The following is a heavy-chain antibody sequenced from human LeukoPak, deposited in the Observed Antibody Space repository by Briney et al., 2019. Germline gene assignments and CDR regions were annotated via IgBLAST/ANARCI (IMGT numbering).Heavy chain of an antibody. J-gene: IGHJ4*02. V-gene: IGHV3-53*01. CDR2: IYSGGSS. CDR1: GFTVSNNY. D-gene: IGHD2/OR15-2a*01. Sequence: GGSLRLSCAASGFTVSNNYMRWVRQAPGKGLEWVSTIYSGGSSYYADSVKGRFTISRDNSKNTLYLQMNSLRAEDTAVYYCARVRGPTYYFDYWGQGTLVTVSS. CDR3: ARVRGPTYYFDY.